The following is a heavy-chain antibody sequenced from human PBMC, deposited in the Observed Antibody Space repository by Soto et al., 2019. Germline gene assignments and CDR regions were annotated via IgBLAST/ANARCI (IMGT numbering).Heavy chain of an antibody. J-gene: IGHJ6*02. D-gene: IGHD2-15*01. CDR3: SRHDRSIVVVAATPGYYYGMDV. Sequence: GESLKISCKGSGYSFTSYWISWVRQMPGKGLEWMGRIDPSDSYTNYSPSFKGHVTISADKSISTAYLKWSSLKASDTAMYYCSRHDRSIVVVAATPGYYYGMDVWGQGTTVTVSS. CDR2: IDPSDSYT. CDR1: GYSFTSYW. V-gene: IGHV5-10-1*01.